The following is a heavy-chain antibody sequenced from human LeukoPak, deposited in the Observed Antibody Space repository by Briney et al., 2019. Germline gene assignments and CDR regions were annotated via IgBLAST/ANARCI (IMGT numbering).Heavy chain of an antibody. D-gene: IGHD6-13*01. CDR3: ARRCSSWFCYYYMDV. V-gene: IGHV4-34*01. Sequence: SETLSLTCAVYGGSFSGYYWSWIRQPPGKGPEWIGEINHSGSTNYNPSLKSRVTISVDTSKNQFSLILSSVTAADTAVYYCARRCSSWFCYYYMDVWGKGTTVTISS. J-gene: IGHJ6*03. CDR1: GGSFSGYY. CDR2: INHSGST.